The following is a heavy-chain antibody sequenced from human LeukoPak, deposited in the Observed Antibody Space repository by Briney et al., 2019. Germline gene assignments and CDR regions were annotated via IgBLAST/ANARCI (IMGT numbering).Heavy chain of an antibody. CDR1: GYTFTSYD. J-gene: IGHJ4*02. CDR2: MNPNSGNT. Sequence: ASVKVSCKASGYTFTSYDINWVRQATGQGLEWMGWMNPNSGNTGYAQKFQGRVTMTRNTSISTAYMELSSLRSEDTAVYYCAREEGGYDSFDYWGQGTLVTVSS. D-gene: IGHD5-12*01. CDR3: AREEGGYDSFDY. V-gene: IGHV1-8*01.